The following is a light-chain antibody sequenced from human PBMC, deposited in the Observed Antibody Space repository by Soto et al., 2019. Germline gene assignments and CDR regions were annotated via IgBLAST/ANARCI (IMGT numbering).Light chain of an antibody. CDR1: QSISSW. CDR2: KAS. Sequence: DIQMTQSPSTLSASVGDRVTITCRASQSISSWLAWYQQKPGKAPKLLIYKASSLESGVPSRFSGSGSGTEFTLTISSLQPDYFATYYCQQYNSYRTFDQGTKVEIK. J-gene: IGKJ1*01. CDR3: QQYNSYRT. V-gene: IGKV1-5*03.